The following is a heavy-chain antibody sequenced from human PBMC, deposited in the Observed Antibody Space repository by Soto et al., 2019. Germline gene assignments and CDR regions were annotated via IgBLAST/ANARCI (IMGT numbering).Heavy chain of an antibody. D-gene: IGHD6-6*01. CDR3: ARDSEGTSSLTHY. J-gene: IGHJ4*02. CDR2: VHPGSGSA. V-gene: IGHV1-46*01. Sequence: ASVKVSCKASGYTFTSYAIHWVRQAPGQGLEWLGFVHPGSGSANYAQKFQGRVSMTRDTSMSTVYLELSRLRSEDTAMYYCARDSEGTSSLTHYWGQGTLVTVSS. CDR1: GYTFTSYA.